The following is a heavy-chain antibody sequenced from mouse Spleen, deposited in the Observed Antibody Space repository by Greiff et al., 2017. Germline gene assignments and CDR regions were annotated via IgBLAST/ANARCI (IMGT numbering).Heavy chain of an antibody. J-gene: IGHJ2*01. Sequence: EVQLVESGGGLVKPGGSLKLSCAASGFTFSDYGMHWVRQAPEKGLEWVAYISSGSSTIYYADTVKGRFTISRDNAKNTLFLQMTSLRSEDTAMYYCATYGNFFYFDYWGQGTTLTVSS. CDR3: ATYGNFFYFDY. V-gene: IGHV5-17*01. D-gene: IGHD2-1*01. CDR1: GFTFSDYG. CDR2: ISSGSSTI.